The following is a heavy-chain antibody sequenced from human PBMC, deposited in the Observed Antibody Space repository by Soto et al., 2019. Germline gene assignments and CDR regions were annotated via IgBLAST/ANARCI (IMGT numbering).Heavy chain of an antibody. V-gene: IGHV4-34*01. CDR3: ASISAAVQPTEFEWFDP. CDR1: GGSFSGYY. D-gene: IGHD6-13*01. CDR2: INHSGST. Sequence: SETLSLTCAVYGGSFSGYYWSWIRQPPGKGLDWIGEINHSGSTNYNPSLKSRVTISVDTSKNQFSLKLSSVTTADTAVYYCASISAAVQPTEFEWFDPWGQGTLVTVSS. J-gene: IGHJ5*02.